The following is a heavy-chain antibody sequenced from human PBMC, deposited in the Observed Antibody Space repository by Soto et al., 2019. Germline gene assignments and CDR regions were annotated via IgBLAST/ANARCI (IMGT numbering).Heavy chain of an antibody. D-gene: IGHD3-16*01. CDR1: GYTFTGYY. CDR2: INPETGGT. V-gene: IGHV1-2*02. J-gene: IGHJ6*02. CDR3: ARRLGYGYKSTWAAMDI. Sequence: ASVKVSCKASGYTFTGYYVHWVREAPGQGLEWMGWINPETGGTSYAQKFQGRVTLSRDTSINTAYLELSSLRFDDAAVYFCARRLGYGYKSTWAAMDIWGLGTTVTVSS.